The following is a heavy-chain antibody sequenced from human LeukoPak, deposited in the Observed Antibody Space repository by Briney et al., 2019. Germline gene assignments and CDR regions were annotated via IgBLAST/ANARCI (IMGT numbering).Heavy chain of an antibody. CDR1: GFTFSSYW. CDR3: ARVELSGYPFDY. V-gene: IGHV3-74*01. CDR2: INSDGSST. D-gene: IGHD6-25*01. Sequence: GGSLRLSCAASGFTFSSYWMHWVRQAPGKGLVWVSRINSDGSSTSYADSVKGRFTISRDNAKNTLYLQMNSLRAEDTAVYYCARVELSGYPFDYWGQGTLVTVSS. J-gene: IGHJ4*02.